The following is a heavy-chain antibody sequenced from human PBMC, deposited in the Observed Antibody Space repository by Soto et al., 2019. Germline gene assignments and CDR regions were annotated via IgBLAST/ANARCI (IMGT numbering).Heavy chain of an antibody. CDR3: TYQWDFYDRLDS. Sequence: EVHLVESGGGLVKPGESLRLSCTLSGVPFSAAWMNWVRQAPGKGLEWVGRIKSRGGGGTTHYAAPVQGRFTISRDDSKNTLYLQMNSLKTEDTAIYYCTYQWDFYDRLDSWGQGTLVTVSS. V-gene: IGHV3-15*07. CDR1: GVPFSAAW. CDR2: IKSRGGGGTT. D-gene: IGHD3-22*01. J-gene: IGHJ4*02.